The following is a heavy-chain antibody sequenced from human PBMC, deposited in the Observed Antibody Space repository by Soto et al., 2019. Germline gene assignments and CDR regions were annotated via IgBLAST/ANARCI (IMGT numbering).Heavy chain of an antibody. D-gene: IGHD3-16*02. J-gene: IGHJ4*02. Sequence: QLQLQESGPGLVKPSETLSLTCTVSGGSISSSSYYWGWIRQPPGKGLEWIGSIYYSGSTYYNPSLKSRVTISVDTSKNQFSLKLSSVTAADTAVYYCARHVYDYDYIWGSYRPPDYWGQGTLVTVSS. CDR2: IYYSGST. CDR1: GGSISSSSYY. V-gene: IGHV4-39*01. CDR3: ARHVYDYDYIWGSYRPPDY.